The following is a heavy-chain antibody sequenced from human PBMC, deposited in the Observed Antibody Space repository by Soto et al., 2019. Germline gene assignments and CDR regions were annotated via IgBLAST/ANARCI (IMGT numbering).Heavy chain of an antibody. D-gene: IGHD6-13*01. CDR1: GFTFSSYA. CDR3: AKGAVGHIAAAGTSGMDV. V-gene: IGHV3-23*01. Sequence: GGSLRLSCAASGFTFSSYAMSWVRQAPGKGLEWVSAISGSGGSTYYADSVKGRFTISRDNSKNTLYLQMNSLRAEDTAVYYCAKGAVGHIAAAGTSGMDVWGQGTTVTVSS. J-gene: IGHJ6*02. CDR2: ISGSGGST.